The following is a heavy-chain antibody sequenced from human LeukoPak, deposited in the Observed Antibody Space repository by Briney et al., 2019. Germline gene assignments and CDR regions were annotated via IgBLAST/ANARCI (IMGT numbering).Heavy chain of an antibody. J-gene: IGHJ6*03. CDR3: AARKVRGVPYYMDV. CDR1: GGTFSSYA. Sequence: ASVKVSCKASGGTFSSYAISWVRQAPGQGLEWMGGIIPIFGTANYAQKFQGRVTITTDESTSTAYMELSSLRSEDTAVYYCAARKVRGVPYYMDVWGKGTTVTVSS. CDR2: IIPIFGTA. D-gene: IGHD3-10*01. V-gene: IGHV1-69*05.